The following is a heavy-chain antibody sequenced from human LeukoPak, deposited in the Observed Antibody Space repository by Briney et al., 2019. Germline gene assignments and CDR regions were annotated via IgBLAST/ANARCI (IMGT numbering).Heavy chain of an antibody. CDR2: IYYSGST. D-gene: IGHD4-17*01. V-gene: IGHV4-59*02. CDR1: GGSVSSYY. CDR3: AARSVNHNWFDP. Sequence: SETLSLTCTVAGGSVSSYYWGWVREPPGNGLWWVLDIYYSGSTNYNPSLKSRVTISVDTSTNQFSLTLSSVTAADTAVYYCAARSVNHNWFDPWGQGTLVTVSS. J-gene: IGHJ5*02.